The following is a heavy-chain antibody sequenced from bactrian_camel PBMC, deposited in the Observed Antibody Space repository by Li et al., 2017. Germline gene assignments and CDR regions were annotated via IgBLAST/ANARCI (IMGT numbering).Heavy chain of an antibody. CDR3: QSRCFRDGNWRLV. Sequence: HVQLVESGGESVQVGGSLRLSCAASGNTDTTLCMGWFRQAPGKEREGVAAISPADGNTYYTESVKGRFTISQDKDKDTVYLQLNSATPDDTAVYSCQSRCFRDGNWRLVRGKGTQVTVS. D-gene: IGHD1*01. CDR1: GNTDTTLC. J-gene: IGHJ4*01. V-gene: IGHV3-3*01. CDR2: ISPADGNT.